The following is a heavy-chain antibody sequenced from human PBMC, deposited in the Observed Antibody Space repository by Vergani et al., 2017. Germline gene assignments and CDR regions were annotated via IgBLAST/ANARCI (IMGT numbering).Heavy chain of an antibody. Sequence: EVQLVESGGGLVQPGRSLRLSCAASGFTFDDYAMHWVRQAPGKGLEWVSGIRWNSGSIGYADSVKGRFTISRDNAKNSLYLQMNSLRAEDTALYYCAKDIYRNYPPVNYMDVWGKGTTVTVSS. CDR2: IRWNSGSI. J-gene: IGHJ6*03. CDR3: AKDIYRNYPPVNYMDV. V-gene: IGHV3-9*01. D-gene: IGHD4-11*01. CDR1: GFTFDDYA.